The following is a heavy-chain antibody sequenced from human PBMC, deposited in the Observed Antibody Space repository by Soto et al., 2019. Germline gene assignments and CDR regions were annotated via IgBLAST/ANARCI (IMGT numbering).Heavy chain of an antibody. Sequence: GGSMRLSCAASGFTFSSYAMHWVRQAPGKGMEWVAVISYDGSNKYYADSVKGRCTISRDNSKNSLYLQMNSLRAEDTAVYYGARALTSSGWSNDAFDIWGQGTMVTVSS. D-gene: IGHD6-19*01. V-gene: IGHV3-30*04. CDR2: ISYDGSNK. J-gene: IGHJ3*02. CDR3: ARALTSSGWSNDAFDI. CDR1: GFTFSSYA.